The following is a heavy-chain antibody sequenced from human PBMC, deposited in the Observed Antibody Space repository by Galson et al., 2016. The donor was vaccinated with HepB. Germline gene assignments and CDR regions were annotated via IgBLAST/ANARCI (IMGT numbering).Heavy chain of an antibody. CDR2: IYYGGST. D-gene: IGHD1-26*01. Sequence: TLSLTCTVSGGSISSAGFYWTWIRQLPGRGLEWIGYIYYGGSTFYNTSLQSRVTMSVDTSKNQFSLRLKSVTAADTAVYYCARDNVMGAKNWFDPWGQGTLVTVSS. CDR1: GGSISSAGFY. J-gene: IGHJ5*02. V-gene: IGHV4-31*03. CDR3: ARDNVMGAKNWFDP.